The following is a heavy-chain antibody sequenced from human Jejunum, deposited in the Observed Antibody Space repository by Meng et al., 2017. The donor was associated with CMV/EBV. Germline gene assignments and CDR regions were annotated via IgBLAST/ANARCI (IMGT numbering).Heavy chain of an antibody. CDR1: GFTFSSHW. CDR3: ARAPSGLGFTEATS. CDR2: IPSAGGEP. V-gene: IGHV3-74*01. Sequence: GFTFSSHWMHLVRHVPGKGLEWVSCIPSAGGEPRYAPSVNVPFTLSRNNAENTVYLQMDSLRLEDTAIYYCARAPSGLGFTEATSWGQGTLVTVSS. D-gene: IGHD3-10*01. J-gene: IGHJ1*01.